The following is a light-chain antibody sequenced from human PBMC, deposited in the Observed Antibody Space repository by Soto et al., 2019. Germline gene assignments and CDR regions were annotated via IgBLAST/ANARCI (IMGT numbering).Light chain of an antibody. Sequence: QSALTQPASVSGSPGQSITISCTGTSSDVGGYNYVSWYQQHPGKAPKLMIYDVSNRPSGVSNRFSGSKSGNTASLTISGLQAVDEADYYCSSYTSFTTPVVFGGGTKLTVL. CDR2: DVS. CDR1: SSDVGGYNY. J-gene: IGLJ2*01. CDR3: SSYTSFTTPVV. V-gene: IGLV2-14*01.